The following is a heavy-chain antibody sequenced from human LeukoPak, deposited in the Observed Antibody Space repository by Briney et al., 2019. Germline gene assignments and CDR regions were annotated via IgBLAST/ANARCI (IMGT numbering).Heavy chain of an antibody. V-gene: IGHV3-30*14. D-gene: IGHD3-16*01. Sequence: PGGSLRLSCAASGFTFSSYAMHWVRQAPGKGLEWVAVISYDGSNKYYADSVKGRFTISRDISKNMLFLQMNSLRAEDTAVYYCATDYDFRDAFDIWGQGTMVTVSS. CDR1: GFTFSSYA. CDR2: ISYDGSNK. J-gene: IGHJ3*02. CDR3: ATDYDFRDAFDI.